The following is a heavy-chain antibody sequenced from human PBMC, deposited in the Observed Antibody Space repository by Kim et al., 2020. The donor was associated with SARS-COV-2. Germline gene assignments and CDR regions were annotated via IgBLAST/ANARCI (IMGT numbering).Heavy chain of an antibody. CDR2: ISSSSSYT. Sequence: GGSLRLSCAASGFTFSDYYMSWIRQAPGKGLEWVSYISSSSSYTNYADSVKGRFTISRDNAKNSLYLQMNSLRAEDTAVYYCARVIVTVTHYYYGMDVWGQGTTVTVSS. CDR1: GFTFSDYY. D-gene: IGHD3-22*01. J-gene: IGHJ6*02. V-gene: IGHV3-11*05. CDR3: ARVIVTVTHYYYGMDV.